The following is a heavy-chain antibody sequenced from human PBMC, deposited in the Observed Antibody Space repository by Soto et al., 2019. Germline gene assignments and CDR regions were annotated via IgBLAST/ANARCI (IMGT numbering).Heavy chain of an antibody. CDR3: ARERSSGWYRKYYYYGMDV. CDR2: IYYSGST. CDR1: GGSVSSGSYY. D-gene: IGHD6-19*01. Sequence: TLSLTCTVSGGSVSSGSYYWSWIRQPPGKGLEWIGYIYYSGSTNYNPSLKSRVTLSVDTSKNQFSLKLSSVTAADTAVYYCARERSSGWYRKYYYYGMDVWGQGTTVTVSS. V-gene: IGHV4-61*01. J-gene: IGHJ6*02.